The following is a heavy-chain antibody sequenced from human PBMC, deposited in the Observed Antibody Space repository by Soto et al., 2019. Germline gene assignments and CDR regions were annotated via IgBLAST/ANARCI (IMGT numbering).Heavy chain of an antibody. J-gene: IGHJ4*02. D-gene: IGHD6-13*01. CDR1: GGSINSGGYY. V-gene: IGHV4-31*03. CDR2: MYYSGST. CDR3: ARGYRESGYSSSWVFDY. Sequence: QVQLRESGPGLVKPSQTLSLTCTVSGGSINSGGYYWNWIRQHPGKGLEWIGYMYYSGSTYYNPFLRSRVIISADTSDSHFPLKLSSATAADTAVYFCARGYRESGYSSSWVFDYWGQGTLVNVSS.